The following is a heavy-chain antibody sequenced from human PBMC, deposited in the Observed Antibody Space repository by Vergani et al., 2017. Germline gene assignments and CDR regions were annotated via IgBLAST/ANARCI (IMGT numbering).Heavy chain of an antibody. CDR1: GFTFDDYA. J-gene: IGHJ4*02. V-gene: IGHV3-9*01. D-gene: IGHD4-17*01. CDR2: ISWNSGSI. CDR3: AKDKGYGDYYDFDY. Sequence: EVQLVESGGGLVQPGRSLRLSCAASGFTFDDYAMHWVRQAPGKGLEWVSGISWNSGSIGYADSVKGRFTISRDNSKNTLYLQMNSLRAEDTAVYYCAKDKGYGDYYDFDYWGQGTLVTVSS.